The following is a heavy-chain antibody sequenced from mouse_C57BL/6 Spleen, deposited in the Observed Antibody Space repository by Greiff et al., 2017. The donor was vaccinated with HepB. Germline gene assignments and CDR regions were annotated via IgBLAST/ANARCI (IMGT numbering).Heavy chain of an antibody. CDR2: ISYSGST. D-gene: IGHD4-1*01. CDR3: ARESNWDEYFDV. J-gene: IGHJ1*03. CDR1: GYSITSGYD. V-gene: IGHV3-1*01. Sequence: VQLKESGPGMVKPPQSLSLTCTVTGYSITSGYDWHWIRHFPGNKLEWMGYISYSGSTNYNPSLKSRISITHDTSKNHFFLKLNSVTTEDTATYYCARESNWDEYFDVWGTGTTVTVSS.